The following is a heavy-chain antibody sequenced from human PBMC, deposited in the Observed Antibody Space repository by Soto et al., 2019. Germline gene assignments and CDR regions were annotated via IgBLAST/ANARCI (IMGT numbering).Heavy chain of an antibody. J-gene: IGHJ2*01. D-gene: IGHD5-18*01. CDR1: GFTFSSYA. V-gene: IGHV3-30-3*01. Sequence: QVQLVESGGGVVQPGRSLRLSCAASGFTFSSYAMHWVRQAPGKGLEWVAVISYDGSNKYYADSVKGRFTISRDNSKNRLYLQMTSLRAEDTAVYYCARDPLWGTAMVLWYFDLWGRGTLVTVSS. CDR2: ISYDGSNK. CDR3: ARDPLWGTAMVLWYFDL.